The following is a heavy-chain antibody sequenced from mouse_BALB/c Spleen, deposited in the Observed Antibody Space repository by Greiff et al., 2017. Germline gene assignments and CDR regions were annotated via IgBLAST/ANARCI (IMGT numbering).Heavy chain of an antibody. J-gene: IGHJ2*01. V-gene: IGHV1S12*01. D-gene: IGHD2-1*01. CDR1: GYTFTSYY. CDR3: ARSSYGNYDY. Sequence: QVQLQQSGPELLKPGASVKISCKASGYTFTSYYIHWVKQRPGQGLEWIGYIYPRDGSTNYNEKFKGKATLTADTSSSTAYMQLSSLTSEDSAVYFCARSSYGNYDYWGQGTTLTVSS. CDR2: IYPRDGST.